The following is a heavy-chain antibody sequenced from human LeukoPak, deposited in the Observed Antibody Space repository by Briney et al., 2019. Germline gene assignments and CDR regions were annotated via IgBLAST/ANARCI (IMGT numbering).Heavy chain of an antibody. Sequence: GGSLRLSCAASGFTFSKSSMNWVRQAPGKGLEWVSSISSSSSYIYYADSVKGRFTISRDNAKNSLYLQMNSLRAEDTDVYYCARDGDYYDSRGDAFDIWGQGAMVTVAS. V-gene: IGHV3-21*01. J-gene: IGHJ3*02. CDR3: ARDGDYYDSRGDAFDI. D-gene: IGHD3-22*01. CDR1: GFTFSKSS. CDR2: ISSSSSYI.